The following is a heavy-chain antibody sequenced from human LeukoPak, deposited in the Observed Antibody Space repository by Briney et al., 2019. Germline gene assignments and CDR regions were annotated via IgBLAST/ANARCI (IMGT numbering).Heavy chain of an antibody. CDR2: IWYDGRNK. V-gene: IGHV3-33*06. Sequence: QPGRSLRLSCAASGFTFSSSALHWVRQAPGKGLEWVAVIWYDGRNKYYGDSVKGRFTISGDNSKSTLYLQMDSLRVEDTAVYYCAKERRKWVWGFDCWGQGTLVTVSS. CDR3: AKERRKWVWGFDC. D-gene: IGHD1-26*01. CDR1: GFTFSSSA. J-gene: IGHJ4*02.